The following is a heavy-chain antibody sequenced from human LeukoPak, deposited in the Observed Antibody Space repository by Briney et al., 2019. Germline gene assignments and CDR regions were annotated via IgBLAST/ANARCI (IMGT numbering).Heavy chain of an antibody. CDR1: GYTFTSYG. D-gene: IGHD3-9*01. CDR3: ARSPTGSPRLLRYFDGGYYGMDV. Sequence: GASVKVSCKASGYTFTSYGISWVRQAPGQGLEWMGWISAYNGNTNYAQKLQGRVTMTTDTSTSTAYMELRSLRSDDTAVYYCARSPTGSPRLLRYFDGGYYGMDVWGQGTTVTVSS. V-gene: IGHV1-18*01. CDR2: ISAYNGNT. J-gene: IGHJ6*02.